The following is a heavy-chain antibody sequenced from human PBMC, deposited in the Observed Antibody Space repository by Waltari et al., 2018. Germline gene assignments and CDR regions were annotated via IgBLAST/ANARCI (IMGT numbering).Heavy chain of an antibody. CDR2: LHYGGSS. V-gene: IGHV4-39*01. J-gene: IGHJ2*01. CDR3: ATLPIPLELWYFDL. CDR1: GVSIRTSRFY. D-gene: IGHD1-7*01. Sequence: QLQLQESGPGLVNPSETLSLTCTVSGVSIRTSRFYWGWIRQPPGKGLDWIGSLHYGGSSYFNPSLKSRVTISGDTSKNQFSLKLTSVTAADTAVYYCATLPIPLELWYFDLWGRGTLVTVSS.